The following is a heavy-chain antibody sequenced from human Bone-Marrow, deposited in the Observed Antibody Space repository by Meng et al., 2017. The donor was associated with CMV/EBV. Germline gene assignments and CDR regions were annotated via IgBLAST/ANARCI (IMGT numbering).Heavy chain of an antibody. CDR1: GFTFSSYA. J-gene: IGHJ3*02. CDR2: ISYDGSNK. CDR3: ARIPHKGYCSSTSCRLKNDAFDI. Sequence: GESLKISCAASGFTFSSYAMHWVRQAPGKGLEWVAVISYDGSNKYYADSVKGRFTISRDNSKNTLYLQMNSLRAEDTAVYYCARIPHKGYCSSTSCRLKNDAFDIWGQGTMV. D-gene: IGHD2-2*01. V-gene: IGHV3-30*04.